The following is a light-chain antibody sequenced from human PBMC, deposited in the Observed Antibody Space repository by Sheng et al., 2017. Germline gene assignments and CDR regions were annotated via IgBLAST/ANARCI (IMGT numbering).Light chain of an antibody. Sequence: DIQMTQSPSSLSASVGDRVTITCRASQSISSYLNWYQQKPGKAPKLLIYSASSLQSGVPSRFSGSGSGTDFTLTISSLQPEDFATYYCQQYNSYSVYTFGQGTKLEIK. V-gene: IGKV1-39*01. CDR1: QSISSY. J-gene: IGKJ2*01. CDR3: QQYNSYSVYT. CDR2: SAS.